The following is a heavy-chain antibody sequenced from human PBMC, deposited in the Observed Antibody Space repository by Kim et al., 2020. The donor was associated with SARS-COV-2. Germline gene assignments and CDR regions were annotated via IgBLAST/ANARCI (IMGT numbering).Heavy chain of an antibody. D-gene: IGHD4-4*01. J-gene: IGHJ4*02. CDR1: GFTFSSYG. Sequence: GGSLRLSCAASGFTFSSYGMHWVRQAPGKGLEWVAVISYDGSNKYYADSVKGRFTISRDNSKNTLYLQMNSLRAEDTAVYYCAKRGDDYSNYYFDYWGQGTLVTVSS. CDR3: AKRGDDYSNYYFDY. V-gene: IGHV3-30*18. CDR2: ISYDGSNK.